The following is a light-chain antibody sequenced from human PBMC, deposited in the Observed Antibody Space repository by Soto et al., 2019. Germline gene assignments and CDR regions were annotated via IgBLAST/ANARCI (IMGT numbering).Light chain of an antibody. Sequence: QSSLAQPASVAGSPGQSITLSCTGPTGDLKDYDSVSWYQHRPGEAPELKIFDVTYRPSGVSERFSGSRSGSTASLTISGLQAEDEGEYYCVSYRYPGTYVFGPLTKVTVL. CDR2: DVT. CDR1: TGDLKDYDS. CDR3: VSYRYPGTYV. J-gene: IGLJ1*01. V-gene: IGLV2-14*03.